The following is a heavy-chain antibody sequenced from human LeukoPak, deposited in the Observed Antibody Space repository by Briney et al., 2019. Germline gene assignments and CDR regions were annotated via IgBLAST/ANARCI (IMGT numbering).Heavy chain of an antibody. Sequence: GRSVRLSCAASGFTFSSYSMNWVRQAPGKGLEWVSSISSSSSYIYYADSVKGRFTISRDNVENSLYLQMNSLRDEDTAVYYCARVAAGYSVNYFDYWGQGTLVTVSS. V-gene: IGHV3-21*01. J-gene: IGHJ4*02. CDR2: ISSSSSYI. CDR3: ARVAAGYSVNYFDY. D-gene: IGHD4-23*01. CDR1: GFTFSSYS.